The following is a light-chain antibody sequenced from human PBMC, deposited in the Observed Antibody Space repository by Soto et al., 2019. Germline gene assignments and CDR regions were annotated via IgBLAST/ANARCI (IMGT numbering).Light chain of an antibody. V-gene: IGLV2-8*01. CDR3: SSYAASNNFV. J-gene: IGLJ1*01. CDR2: EVS. Sequence: QSALTQPPPASGSPGQSVTISCTGTSSDVGGYNYVSWYQQHPGKAPKLMIYEVSKRPSGVPDRFSGSKSGNTASLTVSGLQAEDEADYYCSSYAASNNFVFGTGTKVTVL. CDR1: SSDVGGYNY.